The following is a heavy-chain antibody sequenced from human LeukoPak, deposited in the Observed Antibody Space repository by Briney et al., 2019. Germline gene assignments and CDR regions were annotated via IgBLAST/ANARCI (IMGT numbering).Heavy chain of an antibody. CDR3: ARDLARGTANWFDP. V-gene: IGHV1-69*13. Sequence: GASVKVSCKASGGTFSSYAISWVRQAPGQGLEWMGGIIPILGTANYAQKFQGRVTITADESTSTAYMELSSLRSEDTAVYYCARDLARGTANWFDPWGQGTLVTVSS. CDR2: IIPILGTA. D-gene: IGHD3-10*01. J-gene: IGHJ5*02. CDR1: GGTFSSYA.